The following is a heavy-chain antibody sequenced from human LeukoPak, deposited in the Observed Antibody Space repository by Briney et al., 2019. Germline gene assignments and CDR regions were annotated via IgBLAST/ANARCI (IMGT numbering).Heavy chain of an antibody. CDR3: ASTTMTQYQNWFDP. CDR1: GGTFSSYA. CDR2: IIPIFGTA. V-gene: IGHV1-69*13. J-gene: IGHJ5*02. D-gene: IGHD1-14*01. Sequence: GASVKVSCKASGGTFSSYAISWVRQAPGQGLEWMGGIIPIFGTANYAQKFQGRVTITADESTSTAYMELSSLRSEDTAVYYCASTTMTQYQNWFDPWGQGTLVTVSS.